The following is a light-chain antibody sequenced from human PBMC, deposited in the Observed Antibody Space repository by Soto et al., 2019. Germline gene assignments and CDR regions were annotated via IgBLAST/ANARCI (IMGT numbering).Light chain of an antibody. V-gene: IGLV2-14*01. Sequence: QSALTQPASVSGSLGQSITISCTGTTRDIAGYNYISWYQQLPGKAPKLMIYQVTIRPSGISNRFSGSKSGNTASLTISGLQAEDEADYYCTSFSISTSLYVFGTGTKLTVL. CDR3: TSFSISTSLYV. J-gene: IGLJ1*01. CDR1: TRDIAGYNY. CDR2: QVT.